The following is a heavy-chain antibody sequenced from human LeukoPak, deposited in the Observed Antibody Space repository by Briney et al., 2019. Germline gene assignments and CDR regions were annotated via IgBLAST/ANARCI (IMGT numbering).Heavy chain of an antibody. CDR3: AXGVRLWFAFYFDY. CDR1: GFTFSNYA. D-gene: IGHD5-18*01. Sequence: GGSLRLSCAASGFTFSNYAMSWVRQAPGKGLEWVSSISGNSANTYYADSVKGRFTVSRDNSRNTLYLQMHSLRVEDTAVYFCAXGVRLWFAFYFDYWGQGTLVTVSS. J-gene: IGHJ4*02. CDR2: ISGNSANT. V-gene: IGHV3-23*01.